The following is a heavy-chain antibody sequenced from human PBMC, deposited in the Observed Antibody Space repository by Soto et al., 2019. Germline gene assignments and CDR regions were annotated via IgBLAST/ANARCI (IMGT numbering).Heavy chain of an antibody. CDR3: ARERDPFREQLVRHNWFDP. D-gene: IGHD6-6*01. CDR1: GYTFTSYY. Sequence: QVQLVQSGAEVKKPGASVKVSCKASGYTFTSYYMHWVRQAPGQGLEWMGIINPSGGSTSYAQKFQGRVTRTRDTSTSTVYMELSSLRSEDTAVYYCARERDPFREQLVRHNWFDPWGQGTLVTVSS. J-gene: IGHJ5*02. CDR2: INPSGGST. V-gene: IGHV1-46*01.